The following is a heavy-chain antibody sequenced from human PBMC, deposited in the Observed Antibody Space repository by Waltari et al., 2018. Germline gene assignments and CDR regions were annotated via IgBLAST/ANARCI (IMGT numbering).Heavy chain of an antibody. J-gene: IGHJ5*02. Sequence: QVQLVQSGAEVKKPGSTVKVSCKASGGTFSSYAISWVRQAPGQGLEWMGRIIPILGIANYAQKFQGRVTITADKSTSTAYMELSSLRSEDTAVYYCARDRRFGQDIVVVVAATWGQGTLVTVSS. V-gene: IGHV1-69*09. D-gene: IGHD2-15*01. CDR2: IIPILGIA. CDR1: GGTFSSYA. CDR3: ARDRRFGQDIVVVVAAT.